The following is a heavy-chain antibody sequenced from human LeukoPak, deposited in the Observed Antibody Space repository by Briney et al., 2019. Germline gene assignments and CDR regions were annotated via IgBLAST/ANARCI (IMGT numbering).Heavy chain of an antibody. D-gene: IGHD2-2*01. V-gene: IGHV3-30*02. CDR2: IRYDGSNK. CDR1: GFTFSSYG. J-gene: IGHJ6*03. Sequence: GGSLRLSCAASGFTFSSYGMHWVRQAPGKGLEWVAFIRYDGSNKYYADSVKGRFTISRDNSKNTLYLQMNSLRAEDTAVYYCAKDRDDCSSTSCYPYYYMDVWGKGTTVTVSS. CDR3: AKDRDDCSSTSCYPYYYMDV.